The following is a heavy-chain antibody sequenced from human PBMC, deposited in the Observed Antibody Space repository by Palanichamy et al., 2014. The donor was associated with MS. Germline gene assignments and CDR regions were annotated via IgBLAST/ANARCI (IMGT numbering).Heavy chain of an antibody. CDR2: ISGSGGST. CDR3: AKGGGMVRGVIVFDP. CDR1: GFTFSSYA. J-gene: IGHJ5*02. Sequence: EVQLLESGGGLVQPGGSLRLPCAASGFTFSSYAMSWVRQAPGKGLEWVSAISGSGGSTYYADSVKGRFTISRDNSKNTLYLQMNSLRAEDTAVYYCAKGGGMVRGVIVFDPWGQGTLVTVSS. D-gene: IGHD3-10*01. V-gene: IGHV3-23*01.